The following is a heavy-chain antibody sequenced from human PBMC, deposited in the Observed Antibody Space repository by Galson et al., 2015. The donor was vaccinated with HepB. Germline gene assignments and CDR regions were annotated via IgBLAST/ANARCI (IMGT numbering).Heavy chain of an antibody. Sequence: SVKVSCKASGGTFSNRAVIWVRQAPGQGLEWMGEIIPIFGTANYAQKFQGRVTITADESTNTAYMELSSLRSEDSAIYYCARSVSGGKTGNSFDCWGQGTLVTVSS. D-gene: IGHD5/OR15-5a*01. CDR1: GGTFSNRA. CDR2: IIPIFGTA. J-gene: IGHJ4*02. CDR3: ARSVSGGKTGNSFDC. V-gene: IGHV1-69*13.